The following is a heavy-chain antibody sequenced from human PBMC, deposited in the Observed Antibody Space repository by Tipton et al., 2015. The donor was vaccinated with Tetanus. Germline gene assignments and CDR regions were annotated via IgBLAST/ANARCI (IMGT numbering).Heavy chain of an antibody. D-gene: IGHD1-26*01. Sequence: LVKPTQTLSLTRTVSGGSITSGGYYWSWIRQHPGKGLEWIGDIYYSGSTYYNPSLKSRVTISVDTSKNQFSLKLNSVTAADTAVYYCARDQARGARGWNYFDSWGQGTLVTVSS. CDR3: ARDQARGARGWNYFDS. J-gene: IGHJ4*02. CDR1: GGSITSGGYY. V-gene: IGHV4-31*03. CDR2: IYYSGST.